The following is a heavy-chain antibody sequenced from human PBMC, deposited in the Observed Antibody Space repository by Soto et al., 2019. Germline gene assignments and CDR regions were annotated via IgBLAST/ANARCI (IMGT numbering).Heavy chain of an antibody. CDR2: IYHSGST. CDR1: GGSISSSNW. D-gene: IGHD1-26*01. Sequence: QVQLQESGPGLVKPSGTLSLTCAVSGGSISSSNWWSSVRQPPGKGLEWIGEIYHSGSTNYNPSLKCRVTLSVDKSKNQFSLKLTSVTAADTAVYCCARVSGSYYYGMDVWGQGTTFTVSS. J-gene: IGHJ6*01. V-gene: IGHV4-4*01. CDR3: ARVSGSYYYGMDV.